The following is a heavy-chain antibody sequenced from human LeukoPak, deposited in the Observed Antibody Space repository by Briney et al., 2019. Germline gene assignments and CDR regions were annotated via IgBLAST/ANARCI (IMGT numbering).Heavy chain of an antibody. CDR2: IIPIFGTA. J-gene: IGHJ3*02. Sequence: SVKVSCKASGGTFSSYAISWVRQAPGQGLEWMGGIIPIFGTANYAQKFQGRVTITADESTSTAYMELSSLRSEDTAVYYCARDQRVDSSGYYDAFDIWSQGTMVTVSS. CDR3: ARDQRVDSSGYYDAFDI. CDR1: GGTFSSYA. D-gene: IGHD3-22*01. V-gene: IGHV1-69*01.